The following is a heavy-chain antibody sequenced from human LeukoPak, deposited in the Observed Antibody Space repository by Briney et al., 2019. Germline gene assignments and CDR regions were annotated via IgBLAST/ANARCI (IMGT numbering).Heavy chain of an antibody. V-gene: IGHV3-30*18. CDR2: ISYDGSNK. D-gene: IGHD3-10*01. Sequence: GGSLRLSCAASGFTFSSYGMHWVRQAPGKGLEWVAVISYDGSNKYYADSVKGRFTISRDNSKNTLYLQMNSLRAEDTAVYYCAKEALSGSGSYSLDYWGQGTLVTVSS. CDR3: AKEALSGSGSYSLDY. J-gene: IGHJ4*02. CDR1: GFTFSSYG.